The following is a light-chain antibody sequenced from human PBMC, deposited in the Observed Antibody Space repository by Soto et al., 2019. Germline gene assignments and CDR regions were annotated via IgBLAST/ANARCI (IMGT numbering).Light chain of an antibody. Sequence: QSVLTQPPSVSGVPGQRVTISCTGINSNLGAGYDVHWYQQLPGAAPKLVVFGNRNRPSGVPDRFSGSIDSSSNSAALTISGLRTEDEADYYCQSYDASNQVFGGGTQLTVL. CDR1: NSNLGAGYD. CDR3: QSYDASNQV. J-gene: IGLJ2*01. V-gene: IGLV1-40*01. CDR2: GNR.